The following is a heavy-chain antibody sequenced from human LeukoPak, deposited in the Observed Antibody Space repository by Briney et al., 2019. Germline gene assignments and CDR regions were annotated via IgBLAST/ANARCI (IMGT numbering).Heavy chain of an antibody. CDR1: RGSISSGGYY. D-gene: IGHD3-10*01. V-gene: IGHV4-31*03. J-gene: IGHJ5*02. CDR2: IYYSGST. Sequence: PSETLSLTCTVSRGSISSGGYYWSWIRQHPGKGLEWIGYIYYSGSTYYNPSLKSRVTISVDTSKNQFSLKLSSVTAADTAVYYCARVAYGSGSRFDPWGQGTLVTVSS. CDR3: ARVAYGSGSRFDP.